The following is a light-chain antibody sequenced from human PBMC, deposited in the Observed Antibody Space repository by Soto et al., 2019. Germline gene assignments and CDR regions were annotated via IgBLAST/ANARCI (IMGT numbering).Light chain of an antibody. CDR3: QQRSNWIT. CDR2: DAS. J-gene: IGKJ5*01. Sequence: ENVFTQSPGTLSLSPGERATLSCRASQSVSTYLAWYQQKPGQAPRLLIYDASNRATGIPARFSGSGSGTDFTLTISSLEPEDFAVYYCQQRSNWITFGQGTRLEIK. CDR1: QSVSTY. V-gene: IGKV3-11*01.